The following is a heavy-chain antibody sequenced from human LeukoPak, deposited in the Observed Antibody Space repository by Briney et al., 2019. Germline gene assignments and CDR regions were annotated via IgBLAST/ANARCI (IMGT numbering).Heavy chain of an antibody. CDR2: IYYSGST. V-gene: IGHV4-59*12. D-gene: IGHD4-17*01. CDR1: GGSISSYY. J-gene: IGHJ5*02. Sequence: SETLSLTCTVSGGSISSYYWSWIRQPPGKGLEWIGYIYYSGSTNYNPSLKSRATISVDTSKNQFSLNLMSVTAADTAVYYCTRDTGTTGEVKFDPWGQGTLVTVSS. CDR3: TRDTGTTGEVKFDP.